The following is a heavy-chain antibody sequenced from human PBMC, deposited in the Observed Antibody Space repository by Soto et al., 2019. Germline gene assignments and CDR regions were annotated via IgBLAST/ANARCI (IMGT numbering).Heavy chain of an antibody. CDR3: ARPLYGDYVVWFDP. V-gene: IGHV4-39*01. Sequence: LQPLSLTSTVSGGNISSISYYWSWISQPPGKGLEWIGSIYYSGSTYYNPSLKSRVTISVDTSKNQFSLKLSSVTAADTAVYYCARPLYGDYVVWFDPWGQGTLVTV. CDR2: IYYSGST. D-gene: IGHD4-17*01. CDR1: GGNISSISYY. J-gene: IGHJ5*02.